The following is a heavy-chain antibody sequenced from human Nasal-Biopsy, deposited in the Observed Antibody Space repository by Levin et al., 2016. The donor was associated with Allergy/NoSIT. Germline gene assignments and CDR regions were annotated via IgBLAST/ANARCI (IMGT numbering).Heavy chain of an antibody. Sequence: ASVKVSCKASGYTFTSYGINWLRQAPGQGLEWMGWIIPDNPNTKYSRKFQGRVIMTTDTSTNTTYLELRSLRFDDTATYYCARDPFPYSSGSFHNPEGYWGQGTLVTVSS. V-gene: IGHV1-18*01. CDR3: ARDPFPYSSGSFHNPEGY. D-gene: IGHD3-10*01. CDR1: GYTFTSYG. CDR2: IIPDNPNT. J-gene: IGHJ4*02.